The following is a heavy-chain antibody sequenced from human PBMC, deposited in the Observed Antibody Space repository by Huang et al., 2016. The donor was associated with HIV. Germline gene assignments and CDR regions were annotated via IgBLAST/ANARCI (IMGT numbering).Heavy chain of an antibody. CDR3: ARAGGFEI. J-gene: IGHJ3*02. CDR1: GFKFSNYW. V-gene: IGHV3-74*01. CDR2: IKIDGRTT. D-gene: IGHD2-15*01. Sequence: EEHLVESGGGLVQPGGSLRLSGEASGFKFSNYWMQWVRQATGKGLMWVSRIKIDGRTTDDADSVKGRFTISRDNAKNTLYLQMSSLTAEDTAIYYCARAGGFEIWGQGTVVTVSS.